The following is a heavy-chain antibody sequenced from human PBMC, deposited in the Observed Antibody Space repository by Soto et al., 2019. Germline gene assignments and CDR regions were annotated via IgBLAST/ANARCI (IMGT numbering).Heavy chain of an antibody. CDR1: GYTFSDYA. V-gene: IGHV1-3*01. CDR2: INAGNGNT. J-gene: IGHJ5*02. D-gene: IGHD3-10*01. Sequence: GASVKVSCKASGYTFSDYAIHWVRQAPGQRPEWMGWINAGNGNTKYSQKFQGRVTITRDTSASTAYMELSSLRSEDTAVYYCARLRYYYGSQGFDPWGQGTLVTVSS. CDR3: ARLRYYYGSQGFDP.